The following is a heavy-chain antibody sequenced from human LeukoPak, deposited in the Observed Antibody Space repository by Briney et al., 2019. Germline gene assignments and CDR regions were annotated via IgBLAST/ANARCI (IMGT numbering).Heavy chain of an antibody. CDR1: GGSISGYY. CDR2: IPNTGSI. Sequence: SETLSLTCTVSGGSISGYYWSWIRQPPGKGLESIGDIPNTGSINYNPSLKSRVTMSVDTSKNQFSLRLTSVTAADTAVYYCARRGFFDYWGQGTLVTVSS. V-gene: IGHV4-59*08. J-gene: IGHJ4*02. CDR3: ARRGFFDY.